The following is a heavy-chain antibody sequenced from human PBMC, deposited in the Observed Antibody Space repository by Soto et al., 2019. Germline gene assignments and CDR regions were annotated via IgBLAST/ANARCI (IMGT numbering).Heavy chain of an antibody. CDR3: ARTDCSSTSCYNYYYYGMDV. V-gene: IGHV1-3*01. CDR2: INPGNGDT. Sequence: ASVKVSCKASGYTFSNYGINWVRQAPGQGLEWMGWINPGNGDTKYSQKFQGRVTITRDTSATTAYMELSSLRSEDSAVFYCARTDCSSTSCYNYYYYGMDVWGQGTTVTVSS. D-gene: IGHD2-2*01. J-gene: IGHJ6*02. CDR1: GYTFSNYG.